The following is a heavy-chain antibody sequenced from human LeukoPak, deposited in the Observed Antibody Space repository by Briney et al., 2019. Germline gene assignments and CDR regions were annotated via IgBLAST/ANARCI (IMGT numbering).Heavy chain of an antibody. J-gene: IGHJ4*02. V-gene: IGHV3-23*01. D-gene: IGHD3-22*01. CDR2: ISGSGGST. Sequence: GGSLRLSCAASGFTCSSYAMSWVRQAPGKGLEWVSAISGSGGSTYYADSVKGRFTISRDNSKNTLYLQMNSLRAEDTAVYYCASAYCYDSGGYYPLDYWGQGTLVTVSS. CDR3: ASAYCYDSGGYYPLDY. CDR1: GFTCSSYA.